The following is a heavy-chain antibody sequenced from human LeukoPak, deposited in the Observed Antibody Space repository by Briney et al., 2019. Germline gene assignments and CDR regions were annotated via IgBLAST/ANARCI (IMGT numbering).Heavy chain of an antibody. J-gene: IGHJ4*02. CDR2: ISSSGSTI. V-gene: IGHV3-48*03. CDR1: GFTFSGYE. CDR3: ARVVVPAAMNY. D-gene: IGHD2-2*01. Sequence: GGSLRLSCAASGFTFSGYEMNWVRQAPGKGLEWVSYISSSGSTIYYADSVKGRFTISRDNAKNSLYLQMNSLRAEDTAVYYCARVVVPAAMNYWGQGTLVTVSS.